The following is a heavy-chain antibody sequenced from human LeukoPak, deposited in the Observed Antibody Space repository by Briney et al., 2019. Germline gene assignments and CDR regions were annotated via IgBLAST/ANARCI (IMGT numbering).Heavy chain of an antibody. V-gene: IGHV1-2*02. D-gene: IGHD5-18*01. Sequence: ASVKVSCKASGYTFTGYYMHWVRQAPGQGLEWMGWINPNSGGTKYAQSVKGRVTMTRDTSISTAYMELSSLRSDDTAVYYCARDGDTYGYYYYGLDVWGQGTTVTVSS. CDR3: ARDGDTYGYYYYGLDV. J-gene: IGHJ6*02. CDR1: GYTFTGYY. CDR2: INPNSGGT.